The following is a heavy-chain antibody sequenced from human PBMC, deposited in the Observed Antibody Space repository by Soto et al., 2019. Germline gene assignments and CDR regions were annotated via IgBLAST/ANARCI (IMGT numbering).Heavy chain of an antibody. J-gene: IGHJ4*02. Sequence: TSETLSLTCAVSGASISGSYYYWAWLRQSPGKGPEWIGSVFYTGFTSYNPSLESRVSVSVDTSKSQFSLKLSAVTAADTAVYYCATSQKGCNWNYFDHWGQGALVTVSS. CDR2: VFYTGFT. D-gene: IGHD1-20*01. CDR3: ATSQKGCNWNYFDH. V-gene: IGHV4-39*01. CDR1: GASISGSYYY.